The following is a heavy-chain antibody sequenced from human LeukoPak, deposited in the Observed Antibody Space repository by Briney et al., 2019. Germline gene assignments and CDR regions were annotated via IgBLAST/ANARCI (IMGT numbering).Heavy chain of an antibody. CDR1: GGSISSDY. D-gene: IGHD3-22*01. CDR3: ARLHYDSSGYYYFDY. Sequence: SETLSLTCTVSGGSISSDYWSWIRQPPGKGLEWIGYIYYSGITNYNPALKSRVTISVDTSKNQFSLKLSSVTAADTAVYYCARLHYDSSGYYYFDYWGQGTLVTVSS. J-gene: IGHJ4*02. CDR2: IYYSGIT. V-gene: IGHV4-59*08.